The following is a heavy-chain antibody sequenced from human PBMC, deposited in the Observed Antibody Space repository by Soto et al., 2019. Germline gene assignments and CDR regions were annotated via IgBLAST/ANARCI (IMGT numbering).Heavy chain of an antibody. D-gene: IGHD5-12*01. CDR1: GFTFSSYG. CDR2: IWYDGSNK. J-gene: IGHJ6*03. CDR3: SRGSVATIPDYYYYMYG. V-gene: IGHV3-33*01. Sequence: QVQLVESGGGVVQPGRSLRLSCAASGFTFSSYGMHWVRQAPGKGLEWVAVIWYDGSNKYYADSVKGRFTISSNNSKNTLYLQINRLRAEDTAVYYCSRGSVATIPDYYYYMYGWGKGTTVTVSS.